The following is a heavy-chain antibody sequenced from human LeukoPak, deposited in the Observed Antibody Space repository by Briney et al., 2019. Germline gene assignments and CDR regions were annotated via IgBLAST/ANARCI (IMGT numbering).Heavy chain of an antibody. Sequence: GGSLRLSCATSGFIFSNYAVNWVRQAPGKGLEWVSSISSRAASIYYADSVKGRFTISRDNAKNSLYLQMNRLRAEDTAVYYCARVGVLSSSWLLYWGQGTLVTVSS. CDR3: ARVGVLSSSWLLY. V-gene: IGHV3-48*03. CDR1: GFIFSNYA. J-gene: IGHJ4*02. D-gene: IGHD6-13*01. CDR2: ISSRAASI.